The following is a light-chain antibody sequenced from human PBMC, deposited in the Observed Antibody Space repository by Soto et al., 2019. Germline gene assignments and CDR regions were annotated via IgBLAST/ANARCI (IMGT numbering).Light chain of an antibody. CDR3: QQLFDYPIT. V-gene: IGKV1-9*01. CDR2: AAS. J-gene: IGKJ5*01. CDR1: QVISTS. Sequence: DIQLTQSPSFLSPSIGESVTITCRASQVISTSLAWYQVKPGKAPKLLIYAASTLESGVPSRFRATVSGTEFSLTITRLQPEDFATYYCQQLFDYPITFGQGTRLEIK.